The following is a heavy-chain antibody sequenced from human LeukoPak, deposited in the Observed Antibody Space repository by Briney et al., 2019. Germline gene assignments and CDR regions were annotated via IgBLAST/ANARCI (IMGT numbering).Heavy chain of an antibody. CDR1: GFTFSSYA. CDR2: ISGSGGGT. D-gene: IGHD3-22*01. CDR3: ANGDSSGYFDY. J-gene: IGHJ4*02. V-gene: IGHV3-23*01. Sequence: GGSLRLSCAASGFTFSSYAMSWVRQAPGKGLEWVSAISGSGGGTYYADSVKGRFTISRDNSKNTLYLQMNSLRAEDTAVYYCANGDSSGYFDYWGQGTLVTVSS.